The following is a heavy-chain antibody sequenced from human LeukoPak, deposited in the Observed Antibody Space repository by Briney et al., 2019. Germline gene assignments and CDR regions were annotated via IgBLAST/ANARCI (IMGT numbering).Heavy chain of an antibody. CDR1: GFTLSSYV. CDR3: AKDRNRSWYKKFDY. D-gene: IGHD6-13*01. J-gene: IGHJ4*02. CDR2: ISYYGSIK. Sequence: GGSLRVSCAASGFTLSSYVMHWVRQAPGKGLEWVAVISYYGSIKYYADSVKGRFTISRDNSKNTLYLQMNSLRAEDTAVYYCAKDRNRSWYKKFDYWGQGTLVTVSS. V-gene: IGHV3-30*18.